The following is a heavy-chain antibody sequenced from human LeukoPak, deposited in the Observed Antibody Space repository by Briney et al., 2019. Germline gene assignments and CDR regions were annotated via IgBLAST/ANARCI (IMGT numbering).Heavy chain of an antibody. Sequence: PSETLSLTCAVSGYSISSGYYWGWIRPPPGKGLEWIGSIYHSGSTYYNPSLKSRVTISVDTSKNQFSLKLSSVTAADTAVYYCARSSSYWNYVYWGQGTLVTVSS. V-gene: IGHV4-38-2*01. CDR1: GYSISSGYY. CDR2: IYHSGST. D-gene: IGHD1-7*01. J-gene: IGHJ4*02. CDR3: ARSSSYWNYVY.